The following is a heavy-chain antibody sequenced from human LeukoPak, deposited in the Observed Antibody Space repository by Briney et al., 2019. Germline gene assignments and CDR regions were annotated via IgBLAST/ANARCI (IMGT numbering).Heavy chain of an antibody. CDR1: GFTFSSYE. CDR2: ISSSGSTI. Sequence: GRSLRLSCAASGFTFSSYEMNWVRQAPGKGLEWVSYISSSGSTIYYADSVKGRFTISRDNAKNSLYLQMNSLRAEDTAVYYCARDSSYYYDRYYYGMDVWGQGTTVTVSS. V-gene: IGHV3-48*03. J-gene: IGHJ6*02. CDR3: ARDSSYYYDRYYYGMDV. D-gene: IGHD3-22*01.